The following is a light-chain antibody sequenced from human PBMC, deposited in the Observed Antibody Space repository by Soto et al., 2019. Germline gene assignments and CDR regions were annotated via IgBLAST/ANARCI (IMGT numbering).Light chain of an antibody. Sequence: DIQMTQSPSTLSASVENRVTITCRASQSTSSYLAWYQQKPGKAPKLLIYQASSLENGVPSRFSGSGSGTEFSLTISSLQPDDVATYYCQKYSSHSTFGQGTKVDI. CDR3: QKYSSHST. J-gene: IGKJ1*01. CDR1: QSTSSY. CDR2: QAS. V-gene: IGKV1-5*03.